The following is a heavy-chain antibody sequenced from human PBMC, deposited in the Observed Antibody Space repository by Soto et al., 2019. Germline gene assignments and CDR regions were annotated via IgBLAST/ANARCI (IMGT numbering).Heavy chain of an antibody. J-gene: IGHJ6*02. CDR3: ARGGRRFVVVPAAKKYYGMDV. D-gene: IGHD2-2*01. Sequence: SETLSLTCAVYGGSFSGYYWSWIRQPPGKGLEWIGEINHSGSTNYNPSLKSRVTISVDTSKNQFSLRLSSVTAADTAVYYCARGGRRFVVVPAAKKYYGMDVWGQGTTVTVSS. V-gene: IGHV4-34*01. CDR2: INHSGST. CDR1: GGSFSGYY.